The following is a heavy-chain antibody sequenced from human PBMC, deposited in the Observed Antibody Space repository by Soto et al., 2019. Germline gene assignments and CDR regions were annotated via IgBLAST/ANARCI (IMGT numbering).Heavy chain of an antibody. D-gene: IGHD3-3*01. V-gene: IGHV3-30*18. CDR1: GFTFSSYG. J-gene: IGHJ6*02. CDR3: AKAEVSDYDFWSGPYKDYYYGMDV. CDR2: ISYDGSNK. Sequence: GGSLRLSCAASGFTFSSYGMHWVRQAPGKGLEWVAVISYDGSNKYYADSVKGRFTISRDNSKNTLYLQMNSLRAEDTAVYYCAKAEVSDYDFWSGPYKDYYYGMDVWGQGTTVTVSS.